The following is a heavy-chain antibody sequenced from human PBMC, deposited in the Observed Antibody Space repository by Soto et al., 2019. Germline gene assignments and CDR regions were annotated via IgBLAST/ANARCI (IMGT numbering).Heavy chain of an antibody. CDR3: ARSSVRGWSY. J-gene: IGHJ4*02. CDR1: GESFSGYD. D-gene: IGHD3-10*02. CDR2: ITHSGST. V-gene: IGHV4-34*01. Sequence: SGSLSLTCAVYGESFSGYDLPGIRQPPGKGLEWIGEITHSGSTNYNPSLKSRVTISVDTSKNQFSLNLNSVTAADTAVYYCARSSVRGWSYWGQGTLVTVSS.